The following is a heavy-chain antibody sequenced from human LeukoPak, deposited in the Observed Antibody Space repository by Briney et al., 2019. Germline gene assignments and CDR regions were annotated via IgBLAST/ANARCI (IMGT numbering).Heavy chain of an antibody. Sequence: GGSLRLSCAASGFTFDDYTMHWVRQAPGKGLEWVSLITWNGVATYYADSVKGRFTISRDNSKNSLYLQMNSLRTEDTALYYCAQERGTSGYFDYWGQGTLVTVSS. V-gene: IGHV3-43*01. CDR1: GFTFDDYT. D-gene: IGHD3-10*01. CDR2: ITWNGVAT. CDR3: AQERGTSGYFDY. J-gene: IGHJ4*02.